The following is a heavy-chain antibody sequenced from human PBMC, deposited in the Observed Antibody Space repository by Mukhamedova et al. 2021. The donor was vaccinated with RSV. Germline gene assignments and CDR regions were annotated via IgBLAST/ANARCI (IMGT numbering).Heavy chain of an antibody. J-gene: IGHJ4*02. CDR2: ISGSGGST. D-gene: IGHD6-13*01. V-gene: IGHV3-23*01. CDR3: ARDDSSSWPGIDY. Sequence: LEWVSAISGSGGSTYYADSVKGRFTISRDNAKNSLYLQMNSLRAEDTAVYYCARDDSSSWPGIDYWGQGTLVTVSS.